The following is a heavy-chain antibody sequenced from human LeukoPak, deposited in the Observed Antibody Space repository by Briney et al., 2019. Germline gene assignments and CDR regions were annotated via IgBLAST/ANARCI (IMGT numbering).Heavy chain of an antibody. CDR3: ARHDWEYYYGSGSYSDPNFDY. V-gene: IGHV4-34*01. D-gene: IGHD3-10*01. Sequence: SETLSLTCAVYGGSFSGYYWSWIRQPPGKGLEWIGEINHSGSTNYNPSLKSRVTISVDTSKNQFSLKLSSVTAADTAVYYCARHDWEYYYGSGSYSDPNFDYWGQGTLVTVSS. CDR1: GGSFSGYY. J-gene: IGHJ4*02. CDR2: INHSGST.